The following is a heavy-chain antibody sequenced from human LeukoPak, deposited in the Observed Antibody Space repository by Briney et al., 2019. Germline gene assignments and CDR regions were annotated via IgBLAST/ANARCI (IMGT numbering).Heavy chain of an antibody. CDR1: GGSISSYY. CDR2: IYYSGST. V-gene: IGHV4-59*01. CDR3: ARGRYYFDY. J-gene: IGHJ4*02. Sequence: SETLSLTCTVSGGSISSYYWSWVRQPPGKGLEWIGYIYYSGSTNYNPSLKSRVTISVDTSKNQFSLKLSSVTAADTAVYYCARGRYYFDYWGQGTLVTVSS.